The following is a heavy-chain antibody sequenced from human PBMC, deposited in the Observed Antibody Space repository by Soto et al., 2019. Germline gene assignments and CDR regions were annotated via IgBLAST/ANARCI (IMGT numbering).Heavy chain of an antibody. D-gene: IGHD6-19*01. CDR1: GGSIRNND. J-gene: IGHJ4*02. CDR3: ARYRRGTGWYYLDY. Sequence: PSETLSLTCTVSGGSIRNNDWSWIRQPPGKGLEWIGYIYDSGSTNYSPSLQSRVTMSVDRSKNQFSLALTSVTAADTALYFCARYRRGTGWYYLDYWGQGILVTVSS. CDR2: IYDSGST. V-gene: IGHV4-59*01.